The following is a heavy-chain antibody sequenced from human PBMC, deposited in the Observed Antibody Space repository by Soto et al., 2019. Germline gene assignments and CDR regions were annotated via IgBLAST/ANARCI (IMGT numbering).Heavy chain of an antibody. V-gene: IGHV5-51*01. CDR2: IYPGDSDT. CDR3: VRGRDCSGGRCYGAFVI. Sequence: GECLISSCKGSGYSFTSYLIGWVRQMPGKGLEWLGIIYPGDSDTRYSPSFQCQVTISADKSISTAYLQWSSLKASDTAMYYCVRGRDCSGGRCYGAFVICGQESMLTV. D-gene: IGHD2-15*01. J-gene: IGHJ3*02. CDR1: GYSFTSYL.